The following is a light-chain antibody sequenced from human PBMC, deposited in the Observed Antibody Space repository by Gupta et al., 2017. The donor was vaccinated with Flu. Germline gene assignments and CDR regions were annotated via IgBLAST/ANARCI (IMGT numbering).Light chain of an antibody. CDR3: QQYNSYPIT. CDR1: QSISSW. CDR2: KTS. Sequence: GGRVTITCRASQSISSWLAWYQLRPGKAPKLLIYKTSSLHSGVPSRFSGSGSGTEFTLTISSLQPDDFATYYCQQYNSYPITFGQGTRLEMK. J-gene: IGKJ5*01. V-gene: IGKV1-5*03.